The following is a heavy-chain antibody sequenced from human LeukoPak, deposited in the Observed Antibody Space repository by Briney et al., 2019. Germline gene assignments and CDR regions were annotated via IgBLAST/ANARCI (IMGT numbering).Heavy chain of an antibody. Sequence: GGSLRLSCAASGFTFSSYSMNWARQAPGKGLEWVANIKKDGSEEYYVDSVKGRFTITRDNAQNSLYLQMNSLTAEDTAVYYCARFYDTGWYGHFDYWGQGALVAVSS. CDR3: ARFYDTGWYGHFDY. D-gene: IGHD6-19*01. CDR1: GFTFSSYS. V-gene: IGHV3-7*01. CDR2: IKKDGSEE. J-gene: IGHJ4*02.